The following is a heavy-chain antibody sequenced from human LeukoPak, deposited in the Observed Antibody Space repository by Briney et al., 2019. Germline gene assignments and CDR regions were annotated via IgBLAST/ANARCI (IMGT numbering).Heavy chain of an antibody. D-gene: IGHD6-19*01. CDR2: ISGSDPGT. CDR3: ARPRGSSGWYGDGFDI. CDR1: GFMFSKYA. Sequence: GGSLRLSCAASGFMFSKYAMSWVRQAPGRRLEWVSAISGSDPGTYYADSVKGRFTVSRDNARNSLYLQMNSLRAEDTAVYYCARPRGSSGWYGDGFDIWGQGTMVTVSP. V-gene: IGHV3-23*01. J-gene: IGHJ3*02.